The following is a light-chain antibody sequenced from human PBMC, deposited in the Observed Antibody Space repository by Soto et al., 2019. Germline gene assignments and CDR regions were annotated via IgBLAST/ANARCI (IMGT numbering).Light chain of an antibody. J-gene: IGKJ1*01. CDR1: QGIRND. V-gene: IGKV1-6*01. CDR3: LQDYSYPRT. CDR2: ATS. Sequence: AIQMTQSPSSLYASVGDRVTITCRASQGIRNDLGWYQQRPGKAPKLLIYATSNLQTGVSSRFSGSGFGTDFTLTIISLHPEDFATYYCLQDYSYPRTFGQGTKVDI.